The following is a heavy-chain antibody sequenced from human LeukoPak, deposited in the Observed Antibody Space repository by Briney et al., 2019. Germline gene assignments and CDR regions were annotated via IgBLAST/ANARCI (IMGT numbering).Heavy chain of an antibody. Sequence: PPETLSLTCTVSGDSRSSSSYYWGWIRQPPGKGLEWIGSIYYSGSTYYNPSLKSRVTISVDTSKNQFSLKLNSVTAADTAVYYCARQGGTAMARFDYWGQGTLVTVSS. D-gene: IGHD5-18*01. V-gene: IGHV4-39*01. CDR3: ARQGGTAMARFDY. J-gene: IGHJ4*02. CDR1: GDSRSSSSYY. CDR2: IYYSGST.